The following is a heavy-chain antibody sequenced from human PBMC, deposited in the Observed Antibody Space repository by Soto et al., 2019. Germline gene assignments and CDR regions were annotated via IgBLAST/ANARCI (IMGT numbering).Heavy chain of an antibody. CDR3: ARHLGGNHYYYGMDV. V-gene: IGHV1-69*05. D-gene: IGHD3-16*01. Sequence: QVQLVQSGAEVKKPGSSVKVSCKASGGTFRSYAISWVRQAPGHGLEWMGGIIPIFGTADYAQTFQGRVTITSDDVTSTAYMELSSLRSEATAVYYCARHLGGNHYYYGMDVWGQGTTGTVS. J-gene: IGHJ6*02. CDR1: GGTFRSYA. CDR2: IIPIFGTA.